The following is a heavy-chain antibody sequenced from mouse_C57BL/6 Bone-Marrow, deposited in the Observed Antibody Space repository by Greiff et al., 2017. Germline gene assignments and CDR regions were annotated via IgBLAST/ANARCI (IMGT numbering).Heavy chain of an antibody. V-gene: IGHV14-2*01. CDR1: GFNIKDYY. D-gene: IGHD4-1*01. CDR2: IDPEDGET. CDR3: APLGPFAY. J-gene: IGHJ3*01. Sequence: EVQLQQSGAELVKPGASVKLSCTASGFNIKDYYMHWVKQRTEQGLEWIGRIDPEDGETKYAPNFQGKATITADTSSNTAYLQLSSLTSEDTAVYYCAPLGPFAYWGQGTLVTVSA.